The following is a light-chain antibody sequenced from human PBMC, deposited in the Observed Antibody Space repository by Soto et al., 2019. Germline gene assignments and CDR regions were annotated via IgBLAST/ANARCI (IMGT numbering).Light chain of an antibody. Sequence: SYDLTQPPSVSVAPGKTARITCGGSNIGGKSVHWYQQKPGQAPVLVIYYDSDRPSGIPERFSGSNSGNTATLTISRVEAGDEADYYCQVWDSSSDHRVFGGGTKLTVL. CDR2: YDS. V-gene: IGLV3-21*04. CDR1: NIGGKS. J-gene: IGLJ2*01. CDR3: QVWDSSSDHRV.